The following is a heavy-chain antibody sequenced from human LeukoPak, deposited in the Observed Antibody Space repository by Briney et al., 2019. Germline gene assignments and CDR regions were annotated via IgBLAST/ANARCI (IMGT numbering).Heavy chain of an antibody. J-gene: IGHJ4*02. Sequence: GESLKISCKGSGYIFTSYWISWVRQMPGKGLERMGRIDPSDSYTNYSPSFQGHVTISADKSISTAYLQWSSLKASDTAMYYCARSSGSYPPRFDYWGQGTLVTVSS. CDR2: IDPSDSYT. CDR1: GYIFTSYW. CDR3: ARSSGSYPPRFDY. V-gene: IGHV5-10-1*01. D-gene: IGHD3-10*01.